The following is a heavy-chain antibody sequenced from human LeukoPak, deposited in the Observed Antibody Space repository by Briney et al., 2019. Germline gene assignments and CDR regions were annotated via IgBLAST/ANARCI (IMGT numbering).Heavy chain of an antibody. Sequence: ASVEVSCKASGYTFTGYYMHWVRQAPGQGLEWMGWINPNSGGTNYAQKFQGRVTMTRDTSISTAYMELSGLRSDDTAVYYCASWMGSAGGGLVSEHNYWGQGTLVTVSS. V-gene: IGHV1-2*02. D-gene: IGHD3/OR15-3a*01. CDR2: INPNSGGT. CDR1: GYTFTGYY. J-gene: IGHJ4*02. CDR3: ASWMGSAGGGLVSEHNY.